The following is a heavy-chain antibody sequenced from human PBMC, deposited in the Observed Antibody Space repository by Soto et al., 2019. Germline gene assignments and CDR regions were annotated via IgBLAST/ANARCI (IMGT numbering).Heavy chain of an antibody. CDR1: GGSFTSNNW. D-gene: IGHD1-7*01. CDR3: ASRDPGTSVDY. V-gene: IGHV4-4*02. Sequence: SETLSLTCAVSGGSFTSNNWWTWVRQPPGQGLEWIGEIYRTGSTNYNPSLKSRVTISLDKSENQFSLKVTSLAAADTAVYYCASRDPGTSVDYWGQGTLVT. CDR2: IYRTGST. J-gene: IGHJ4*02.